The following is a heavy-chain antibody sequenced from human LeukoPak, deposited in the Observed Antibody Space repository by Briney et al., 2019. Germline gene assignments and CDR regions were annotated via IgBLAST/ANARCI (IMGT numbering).Heavy chain of an antibody. J-gene: IGHJ6*02. D-gene: IGHD3-10*01. Sequence: GGSLRLSCAASGFTVSSNYMSWVRQAPGKGLEWVSVIYSDGSTYYADSVKGRFTISRDNAKNSLYLQMNSLRAEDTAVYYCARDKVLPRYYGMDVWGQGTTVTVSS. V-gene: IGHV3-53*01. CDR1: GFTVSSNY. CDR3: ARDKVLPRYYGMDV. CDR2: IYSDGST.